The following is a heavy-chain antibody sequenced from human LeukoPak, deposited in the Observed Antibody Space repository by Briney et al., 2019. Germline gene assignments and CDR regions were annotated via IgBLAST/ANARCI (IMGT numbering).Heavy chain of an antibody. CDR1: GFTFSSYW. V-gene: IGHV3-7*01. Sequence: GGSLRLSCAASGFTFSSYWMSWVRQAPGKGLEWVANIKQDGSEKYYVDSVKGRFTISRDNAKNSLYLQMNSLRAEDTAVYYCARDERARRAAAVSPWGQGTLVTVSS. CDR2: IKQDGSEK. D-gene: IGHD6-13*01. J-gene: IGHJ5*02. CDR3: ARDERARRAAAVSP.